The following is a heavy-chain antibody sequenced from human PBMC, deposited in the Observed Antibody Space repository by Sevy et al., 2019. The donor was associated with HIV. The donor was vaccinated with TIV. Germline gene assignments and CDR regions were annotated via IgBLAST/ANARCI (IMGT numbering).Heavy chain of an antibody. CDR2: MNPNSGHT. D-gene: IGHD2-21*02. CDR1: GYTFTDYD. CDR3: AKLASCGGDCYYFDF. Sequence: ASVKVSCKASGYTFTDYDITWVRQVTGQELELVGWMNPNSGHTAYTENFQGRVSTTRDTSISTAYMELSSLRSEDTAVYYCAKLASCGGDCYYFDFWGQGTLVTVSS. J-gene: IGHJ4*02. V-gene: IGHV1-8*01.